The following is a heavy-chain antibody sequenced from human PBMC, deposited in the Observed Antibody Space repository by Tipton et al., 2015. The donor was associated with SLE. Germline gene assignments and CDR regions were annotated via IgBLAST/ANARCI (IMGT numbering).Heavy chain of an antibody. V-gene: IGHV4-4*07. CDR2: IYSSGDR. D-gene: IGHD4-17*01. Sequence: TLSLTCTVSGGSISFDYWSWIRQSAGRGVGWIGRIYSSGDRDYNPSLRSRVTMSIDASQNRVSLRLKSVSAADTAVYYCARGSDGEYVRYFDVWGPGTLVTVSS. CDR3: ARGSDGEYVRYFDV. J-gene: IGHJ2*01. CDR1: GGSISFDY.